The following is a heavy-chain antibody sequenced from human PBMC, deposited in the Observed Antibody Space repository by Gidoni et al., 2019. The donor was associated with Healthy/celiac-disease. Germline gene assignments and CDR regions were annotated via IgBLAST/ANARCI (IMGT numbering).Heavy chain of an antibody. CDR3: ARDAVVEWAFDI. CDR1: GSTFSSYS. J-gene: IGHJ3*02. D-gene: IGHD3-3*01. V-gene: IGHV3-48*02. Sequence: EVQLEEPGEGLVQPGGSLRLSCAASGSTFSSYSMNWVRQAPGKGLAWVSYISSSISTIYYADSVKGRFTISRDNAKNSLYLQMNSLRDEDTAVYSCARDAVVEWAFDIVGQGTMVTVSS. CDR2: ISSSISTI.